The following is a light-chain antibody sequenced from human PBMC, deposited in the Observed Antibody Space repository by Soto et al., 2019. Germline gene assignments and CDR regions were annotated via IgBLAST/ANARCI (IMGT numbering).Light chain of an antibody. V-gene: IGKV3-15*01. CDR1: QSVSSY. Sequence: ETVLPQSPATLSLSPGARATLSCRASQSVSSYLAWYQQKPGQAPRLLIYGVSTRATGIPARFSGSGSGTEFTLTIGSLQSEDFAVYYCQQYSSSPSVGQGTRLEIK. J-gene: IGKJ5*01. CDR3: QQYSSSPS. CDR2: GVS.